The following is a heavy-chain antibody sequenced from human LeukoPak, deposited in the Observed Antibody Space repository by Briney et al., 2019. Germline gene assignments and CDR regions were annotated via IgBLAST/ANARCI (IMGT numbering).Heavy chain of an antibody. CDR1: GGSISSSSYY. D-gene: IGHD1-26*01. CDR3: ARQGSGTYHGYYYSDY. J-gene: IGHJ4*02. V-gene: IGHV4-39*07. Sequence: SETLSLTCTVSGGSISSSSYYWGWMRQPPGKGLEWLGSLYFSGSNYYTPSLKSRVTISIDTSKTQFSLQRSSVTAADTAVYYCARQGSGTYHGYYYSDYCGQRTLLTVSS. CDR2: LYFSGSN.